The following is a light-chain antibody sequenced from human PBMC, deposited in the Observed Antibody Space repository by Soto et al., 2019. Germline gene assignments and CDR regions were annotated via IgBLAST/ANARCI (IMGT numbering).Light chain of an antibody. CDR2: GSS. J-gene: IGKJ1*01. V-gene: IGKV3-15*01. CDR1: QSVNSD. CDR3: QQNNNWPRT. Sequence: ETLMTQSPATLSVSPGERATLSCRASQSVNSDLAWYQKKPGQAPRLLIYGSSTRATGIPARFSGGGSGTEFTLTISSLQSEDFAVYYCQQNNNWPRTFGQGTKVEMK.